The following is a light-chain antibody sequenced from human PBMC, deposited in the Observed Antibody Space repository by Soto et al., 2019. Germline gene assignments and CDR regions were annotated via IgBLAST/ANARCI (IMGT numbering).Light chain of an antibody. Sequence: QSVLTQPASVSGSPGQSITISCTGTISDVGGYNYVSWYQQHPGKAPKLMIYEVSNRPSGVSNRFSGSKSGNTASLTISGLQAEDEADYYCSSYTSSSTVVFGGGTKATVL. CDR1: ISDVGGYNY. J-gene: IGLJ2*01. CDR3: SSYTSSSTVV. CDR2: EVS. V-gene: IGLV2-14*01.